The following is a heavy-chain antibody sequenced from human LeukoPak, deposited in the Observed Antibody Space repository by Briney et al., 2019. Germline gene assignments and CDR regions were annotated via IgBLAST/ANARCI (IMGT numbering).Heavy chain of an antibody. CDR3: ARDSQSNPEYYFDY. Sequence: PGGSLRLSCAASGFTFSSYAMHWVRQAPGKGLEWVAVISYDGSNKYYADSVKGRFTISRGNSKNTLYLQMNSLRAEDTAVYYCARDSQSNPEYYFDYWGQGTLVTVSS. CDR1: GFTFSSYA. CDR2: ISYDGSNK. J-gene: IGHJ4*02. D-gene: IGHD4-11*01. V-gene: IGHV3-30*04.